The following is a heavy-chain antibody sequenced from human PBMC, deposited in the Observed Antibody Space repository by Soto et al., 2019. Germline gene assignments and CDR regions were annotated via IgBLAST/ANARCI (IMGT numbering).Heavy chain of an antibody. Sequence: QVQLQESGPGLVKSSQTLSLTCTVSGGSITSGDYYWSWIRQHPGKGLEWIGYIDYSGSTYYNPSLKSRVTISVVTSKNQFSLKLTSVTAADTAVYYCARAGEMVRGVMYYFDYWGQGTLVNVSS. CDR3: ARAGEMVRGVMYYFDY. V-gene: IGHV4-31*03. D-gene: IGHD3-10*01. J-gene: IGHJ4*02. CDR2: IDYSGST. CDR1: GGSITSGDYY.